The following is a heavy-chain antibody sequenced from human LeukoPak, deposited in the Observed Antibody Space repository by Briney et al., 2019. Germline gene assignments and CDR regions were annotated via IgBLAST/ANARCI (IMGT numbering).Heavy chain of an antibody. V-gene: IGHV3-30-3*01. Sequence: GGSLRLSCVASGFTFSSSVMHWVRQAPGKGLEWIAVISYDGLTKNYADSVKGRFTISRDNSKNTLYLQMSSLRVEDTAVYYCARERRYCSTISCYGMDVGGQGTTVPVSS. CDR1: GFTFSSSV. CDR3: ARERRYCSTISCYGMDV. J-gene: IGHJ6*02. D-gene: IGHD2-2*01. CDR2: ISYDGLTK.